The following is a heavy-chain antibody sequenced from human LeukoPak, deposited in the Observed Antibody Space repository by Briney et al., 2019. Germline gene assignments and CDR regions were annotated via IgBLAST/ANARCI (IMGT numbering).Heavy chain of an antibody. V-gene: IGHV4-30-4*01. CDR2: IYSGGRT. J-gene: IGHJ5*02. Sequence: SETLSLTCTVSGGSITSGNNYWNWIRQSPGKGLEWIGFIYSGGRTNYNPFLGSRVVISADASKNQISLRVESMTAADTAVYYCVKAPTVAGSYGWFDPWGQGTLVTVSS. D-gene: IGHD5-18*01. CDR1: GGSITSGNNY. CDR3: VKAPTVAGSYGWFDP.